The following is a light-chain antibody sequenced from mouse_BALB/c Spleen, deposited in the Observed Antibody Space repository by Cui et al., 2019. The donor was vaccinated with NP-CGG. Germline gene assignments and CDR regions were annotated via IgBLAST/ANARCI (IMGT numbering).Light chain of an antibody. J-gene: IGKJ5*01. Sequence: QILLTQSPAIMSASPGEKVTMTCSASSSVSYMHWYQQKPESSPEPWIYDTYNLASGFTARFSGSGSGTSYSLIISSMEAEDAATYYCHQRSSYTFGAGTKLELK. CDR1: SSVSY. CDR3: HQRSSYT. CDR2: DTY. V-gene: IGKV4-69*01.